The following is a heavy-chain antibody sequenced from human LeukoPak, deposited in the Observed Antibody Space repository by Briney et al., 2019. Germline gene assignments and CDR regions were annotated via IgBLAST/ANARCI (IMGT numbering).Heavy chain of an antibody. J-gene: IGHJ4*02. D-gene: IGHD6-13*01. Sequence: GGSLRLSCAASGFTFSSYSMNWVRQAPGKGLEWVSSISSSSSYIYYADSVKGRFTISRDNSKNTLYLQMNSLRAEDTAVYYCARSKVGGVYYFDYWGQGTLVTVSS. CDR3: ARSKVGGVYYFDY. CDR1: GFTFSSYS. CDR2: ISSSSSYI. V-gene: IGHV3-21*01.